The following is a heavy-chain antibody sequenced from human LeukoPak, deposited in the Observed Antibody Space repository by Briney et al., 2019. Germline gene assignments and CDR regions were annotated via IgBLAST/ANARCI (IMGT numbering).Heavy chain of an antibody. D-gene: IGHD6-13*01. CDR3: ATVAAAGFWFDP. CDR1: GGSFSGYY. CDR2: INHSGST. Sequence: SETLSLTCAVYGGSFSGYYWSWIRQPPGKGLEWIGEINHSGSTNYNPSLKSRVTISVDMSKNQFSLKLSSVTAADTAVYYCATVAAAGFWFDPWGQGTLVTVSS. V-gene: IGHV4-34*01. J-gene: IGHJ5*02.